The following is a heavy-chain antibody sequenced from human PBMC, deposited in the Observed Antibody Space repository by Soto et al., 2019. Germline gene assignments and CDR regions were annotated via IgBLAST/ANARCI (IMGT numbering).Heavy chain of an antibody. CDR2: IYPGDSDV. CDR1: GYSFSSYW. D-gene: IGHD1-26*01. V-gene: IGHV5-51*01. Sequence: PGESLKISCKGSGYSFSSYWIGWVRQKPGKGLEWMGMIYPGDSDVRYSPSFQGQVTISADKSINTVSLQWRSLKASDTGRYFCARQVGDSADYNYGMDFWGQGTTVTVSS. CDR3: ARQVGDSADYNYGMDF. J-gene: IGHJ6*02.